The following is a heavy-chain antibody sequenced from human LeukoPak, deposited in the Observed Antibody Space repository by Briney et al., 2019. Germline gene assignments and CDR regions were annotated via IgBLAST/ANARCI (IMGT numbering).Heavy chain of an antibody. D-gene: IGHD4-23*01. J-gene: IGHJ6*04. CDR2: IDPSDSYT. CDR1: GYCFTSYW. V-gene: IGHV5-10-1*01. Sequence: GESLKISCKGSGYCFTSYWVSWVCQMPGKGLEWRGRIDPSDSYTNYSPSFQGHVTISADKSISTAYLQWSSLKASDTAMYYCARAPYGEDGDYGGSYYYYGMDVWGKGATVTVSS. CDR3: ARAPYGEDGDYGGSYYYYGMDV.